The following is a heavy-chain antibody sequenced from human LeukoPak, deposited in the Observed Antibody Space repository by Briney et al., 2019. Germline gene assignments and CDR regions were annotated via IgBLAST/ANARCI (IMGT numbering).Heavy chain of an antibody. V-gene: IGHV3-74*01. CDR2: INSDGSST. Sequence: GGSLRLSCVASGFTFSNYWMHWVRQAPERGLVWVSRINSDGSSTNYADSVKGRFTISRDNAKNTLYLQMNSLRAEDTAVYYCARGYSYGYRIDYWGQGTLVTVSS. D-gene: IGHD5-18*01. J-gene: IGHJ4*02. CDR3: ARGYSYGYRIDY. CDR1: GFTFSNYW.